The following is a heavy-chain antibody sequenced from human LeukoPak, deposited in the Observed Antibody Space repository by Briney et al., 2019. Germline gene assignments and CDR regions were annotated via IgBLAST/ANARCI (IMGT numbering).Heavy chain of an antibody. D-gene: IGHD2-2*01. V-gene: IGHV3-23*01. CDR1: GFTFSSYA. J-gene: IGHJ4*02. CDR3: AKYCSSTSGHLYYFDY. Sequence: PGRSLRLSCAASGFTFSSYAMSWVRQAPGKGLEWVSAISGSGGSTYYADSVKGRFTISRDNSKNTLYLQMNSLRAEDTAVYYCAKYCSSTSGHLYYFDYWGQGTLVTVSS. CDR2: ISGSGGST.